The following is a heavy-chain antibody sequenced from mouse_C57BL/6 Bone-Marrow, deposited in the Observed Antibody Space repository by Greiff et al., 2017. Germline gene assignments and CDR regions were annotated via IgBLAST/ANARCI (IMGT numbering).Heavy chain of an antibody. D-gene: IGHD2-1*01. V-gene: IGHV5-6*01. CDR3: ARRGNYAYWYFDV. CDR1: GFTFSSYG. Sequence: EVQLVESGGDLVKPGGSLKLSCAASGFTFSSYGMSWVRQTPDKRLEWVATISSGGSYTYYPDSVKGRFTLSRDNAKNTLYLQMSSLKSEDAAMYYCARRGNYAYWYFDVGGRGTTVTVTS. CDR2: ISSGGSYT. J-gene: IGHJ1*03.